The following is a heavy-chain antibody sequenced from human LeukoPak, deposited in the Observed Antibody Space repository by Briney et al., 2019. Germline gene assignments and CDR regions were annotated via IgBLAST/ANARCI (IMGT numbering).Heavy chain of an antibody. D-gene: IGHD1-7*01. CDR1: GGSFSNYY. CDR2: INDSGRT. Sequence: PSETLSLTCAVSGGSFSNYYWSWVRQPPGGGVEWIGEINDSGRTNYNPSLMSRVTVSVDTSKNQFSRRLTSVTATDTAVYYCARRWNYGRNYYIDVWGNGATVSVSS. J-gene: IGHJ6*03. CDR3: ARRWNYGRNYYIDV. V-gene: IGHV4-34*01.